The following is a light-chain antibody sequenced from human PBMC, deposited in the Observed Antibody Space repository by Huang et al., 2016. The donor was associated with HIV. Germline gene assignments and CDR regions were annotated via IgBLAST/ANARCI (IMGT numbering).Light chain of an antibody. V-gene: IGKV3-11*01. CDR3: QQRSSSLT. CDR1: QSLNKS. CDR2: NAT. Sequence: IVLTQSPATLSLSPGARATLSCRASQSLNKSFSWYQQKPGQAPRLLIYNATDRATGGPARFSGGGSGTDFTLTITDLKAEDFAIYYCQQRSSSLTFGGGTKVEIK. J-gene: IGKJ4*01.